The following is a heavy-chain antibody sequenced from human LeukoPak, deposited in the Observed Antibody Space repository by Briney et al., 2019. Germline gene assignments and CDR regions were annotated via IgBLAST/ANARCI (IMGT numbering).Heavy chain of an antibody. Sequence: GGSLRLSCAASGFSFGSYGLSWVRQAPEKGLQWISYISGYSGPAFYADSVEGRFTISRDNAKNSVFLQMNSLRAEDTAVYYCARDLDTGNYFFAYWGQGTPVIVSS. V-gene: IGHV3-48*04. J-gene: IGHJ4*02. D-gene: IGHD3-9*01. CDR2: ISGYSGPA. CDR3: ARDLDTGNYFFAY. CDR1: GFSFGSYG.